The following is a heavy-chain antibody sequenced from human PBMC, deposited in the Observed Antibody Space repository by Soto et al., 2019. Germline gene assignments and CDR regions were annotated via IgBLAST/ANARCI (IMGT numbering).Heavy chain of an antibody. Sequence: EVQLVDSGGGLVQPGGSLRLSCAASEFTFRSYWMHWVRQSPGKGLVWVSRISGDGSSTTYADSVRGRFTISRDNAKKPVYLQMDRLRAEDTAVYYCSRSLPGTYGAFDLWGQGTMVTVSS. J-gene: IGHJ3*01. CDR3: SRSLPGTYGAFDL. CDR1: EFTFRSYW. D-gene: IGHD1-7*01. CDR2: ISGDGSST. V-gene: IGHV3-74*01.